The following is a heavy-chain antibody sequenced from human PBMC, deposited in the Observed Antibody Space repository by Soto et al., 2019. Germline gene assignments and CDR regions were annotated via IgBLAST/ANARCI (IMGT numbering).Heavy chain of an antibody. Sequence: GGSLRRSWAATSAFRISSYSMSWVRQTPGKGLEWVSAITGSGDKTYYADSVKGRFTISRYNSKNTHYLQMSSLRAEDTAIYYCATMRGFFEFWGQGTLVTVCS. J-gene: IGHJ4*02. CDR3: ATMRGFFEF. CDR2: ITGSGDKT. V-gene: IGHV3-23*01. CDR1: AFRISSYS. D-gene: IGHD3-22*01.